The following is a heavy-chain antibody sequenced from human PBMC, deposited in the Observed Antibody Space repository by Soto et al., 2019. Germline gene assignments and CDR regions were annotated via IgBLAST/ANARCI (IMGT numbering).Heavy chain of an antibody. J-gene: IGHJ4*02. V-gene: IGHV5-10-1*01. CDR1: GYIFTSYW. CDR3: ARHCPLPAVWLAR. D-gene: IGHD3-9*01. Sequence: GESLKSSCKGSGYIFTSYWISWVRQMPGKGLEWMGRVDPSDSYTNYSPSFQGHVTISADKSINTAYLQWSSLKASDTAMYYFARHCPLPAVWLARWGQGTLVTVSS. CDR2: VDPSDSYT.